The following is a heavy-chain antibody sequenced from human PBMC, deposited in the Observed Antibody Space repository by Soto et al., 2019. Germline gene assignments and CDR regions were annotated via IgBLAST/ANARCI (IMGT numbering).Heavy chain of an antibody. D-gene: IGHD5-12*01. J-gene: IGHJ4*02. CDR2: IFSSGST. Sequence: PSETLSLTCTVSGGSINTFYWSWVRQPAGKXLEWIGRIFSSGSTSFNPSLESRVAMSVDTSKNHFSLNLSSVTAADMAVYYCAREGSYSAYNFAHGIQLWSFDFWGQGALVTVS. CDR1: GGSINTFY. CDR3: AREGSYSAYNFAHGIQLWSFDF. V-gene: IGHV4-4*07.